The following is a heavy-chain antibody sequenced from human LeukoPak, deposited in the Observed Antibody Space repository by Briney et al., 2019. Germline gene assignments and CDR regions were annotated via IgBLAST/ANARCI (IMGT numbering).Heavy chain of an antibody. CDR3: ARDPIVGATISGYYGMDD. J-gene: IGHJ6*02. Sequence: ASVKVSCKASGYTFSGYYIHWVRHAPGQGLEWMGWINPKSGGTSYAQKFQDRVTMTRDTSISTAHMELSRLRSDDTAVYYCARDPIVGATISGYYGMDDWGQGTTVTVSS. V-gene: IGHV1-2*02. D-gene: IGHD1-26*01. CDR2: INPKSGGT. CDR1: GYTFSGYY.